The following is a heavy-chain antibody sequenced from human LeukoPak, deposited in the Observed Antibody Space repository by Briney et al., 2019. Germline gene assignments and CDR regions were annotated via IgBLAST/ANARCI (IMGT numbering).Heavy chain of an antibody. CDR1: GYSFTSYW. D-gene: IGHD2-15*01. V-gene: IGHV5-51*01. CDR3: ARLRFNSGGSLYYFDY. J-gene: IGHJ4*02. Sequence: GESLKISCKGSGYSFTSYWIGWVRQMPGKGLEWMGIIYPGDSDTRYSPSFQGQVTISADKSISTAYLQWSSLKASDTAMYYCARLRFNSGGSLYYFDYWGQGTLDTVSS. CDR2: IYPGDSDT.